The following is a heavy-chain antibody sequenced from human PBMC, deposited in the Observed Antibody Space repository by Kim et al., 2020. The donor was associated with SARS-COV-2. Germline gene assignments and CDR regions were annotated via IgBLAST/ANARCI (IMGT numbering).Heavy chain of an antibody. CDR2: IGTAADT. Sequence: GGSLRLSCAASGFTFSSDDMHWVRQATGKGLEWVSAIGTAADTYYTGSVKRRFTSSRENGNNSLHTKINRMRAVDTAEYDFSRCAYGAYLYFDLWGRGT. D-gene: IGHD4-17*01. V-gene: IGHV3-13*01. CDR3: SRCAYGAYLYFDL. CDR1: GFTFSSDD. J-gene: IGHJ2*01.